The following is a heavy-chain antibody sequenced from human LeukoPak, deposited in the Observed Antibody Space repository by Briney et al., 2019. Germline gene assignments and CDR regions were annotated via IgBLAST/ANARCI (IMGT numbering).Heavy chain of an antibody. CDR1: GFTFSSYG. J-gene: IGHJ6*03. D-gene: IGHD3-22*01. V-gene: IGHV3-33*06. CDR3: AKDYYDDYWSGYMDV. Sequence: PGGSLRLSCAASGFTFSSYGMHWVRQAPGKGLEWVAVIWYDGSNKYYADSVKGRFTISRDNSKNTLYLQMNSLRAEDTAVYYCAKDYYDDYWSGYMDVWGKGTTVTVSS. CDR2: IWYDGSNK.